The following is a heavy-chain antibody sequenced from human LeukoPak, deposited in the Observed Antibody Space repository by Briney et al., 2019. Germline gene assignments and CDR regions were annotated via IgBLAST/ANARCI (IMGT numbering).Heavy chain of an antibody. Sequence: GESLKISCKGSGYSFTRNWIAWVRQMPGKGLEWMGIIYPGDSDTRYSPSFQGQVIISADRSISAAYLQWSGLKASDTAMYYCARLGGDSRTYYFDYWGQGTLVTVSS. CDR3: ARLGGDSRTYYFDY. CDR2: IYPGDSDT. J-gene: IGHJ4*02. D-gene: IGHD3-22*01. CDR1: GYSFTRNW. V-gene: IGHV5-51*01.